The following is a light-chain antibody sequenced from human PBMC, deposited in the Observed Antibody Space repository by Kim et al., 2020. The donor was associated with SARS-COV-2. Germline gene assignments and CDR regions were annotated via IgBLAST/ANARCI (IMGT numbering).Light chain of an antibody. J-gene: IGLJ1*01. V-gene: IGLV2-11*01. CDR2: DVS. Sequence: SVTIPCTGTSSDVGGYNYVSWYQQHPGKAPKLMIYDVSKRPSGVPDRFSGSKSGNTASLTISGLQAEDEADYYCCSYAGSYTLYVFGTGTKVTVL. CDR3: CSYAGSYTLYV. CDR1: SSDVGGYNY.